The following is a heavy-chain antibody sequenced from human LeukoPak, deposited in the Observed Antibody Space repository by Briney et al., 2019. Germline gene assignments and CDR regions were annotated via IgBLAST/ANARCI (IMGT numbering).Heavy chain of an antibody. CDR1: GGSISGYY. J-gene: IGHJ4*02. V-gene: IGHV4-4*07. CDR3: ARGEPPFDY. Sequence: SETLSLTCTVSGGSISGYYWTWIRQPAGKGLEWIGHIYTSVNTNYNPSLKSRVTMSVDTSKNQFSLKLSSVTAADTAVYCCARGEPPFDYWGQGTLVTVSS. D-gene: IGHD1-26*01. CDR2: IYTSVNT.